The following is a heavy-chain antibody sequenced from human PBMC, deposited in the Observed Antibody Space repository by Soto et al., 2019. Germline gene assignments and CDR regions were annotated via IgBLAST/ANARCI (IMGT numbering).Heavy chain of an antibody. J-gene: IGHJ4*02. CDR2: IYYSGST. Sequence: PSETLSLTCTVSGGSISSSSYYWGWIRQPPGKGLEWIGYIYYSGSTYYNPSLKSRVTISVDTSKNQFSLKLSSVTAADTAVYYCARVKGKAVAGFDYWGQGTLVTVSS. CDR3: ARVKGKAVAGFDY. CDR1: GGSISSSSYY. V-gene: IGHV4-31*03. D-gene: IGHD6-19*01.